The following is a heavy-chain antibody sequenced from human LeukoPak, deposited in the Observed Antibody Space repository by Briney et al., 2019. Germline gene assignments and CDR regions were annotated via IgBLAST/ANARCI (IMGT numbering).Heavy chain of an antibody. J-gene: IGHJ3*02. CDR1: GFTFSSYS. CDR3: ARASPRGEPNPFDI. Sequence: KTGGSLRLSCAASGFTFSSYSMNWVRQAPRKGLEWVSSISSSSSYIYYADSVKGRFTISRDNAKNSLYLQMNSLRAEDTAVYYCARASPRGEPNPFDIWGQGTMVTVSS. V-gene: IGHV3-21*01. D-gene: IGHD3-16*01. CDR2: ISSSSSYI.